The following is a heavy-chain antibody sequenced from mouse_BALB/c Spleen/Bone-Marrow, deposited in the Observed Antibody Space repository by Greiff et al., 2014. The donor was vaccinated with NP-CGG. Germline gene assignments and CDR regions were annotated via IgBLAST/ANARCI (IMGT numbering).Heavy chain of an antibody. Sequence: QVQLQQPGAELVKPGASVKLSCKASGYTFTSYWMHWVKQRPGQGLEWIGEINPSNGRSNYNEKFKSKATLTVDKSSSTAYMQLSSLAAEDYSVYYYGRYAADSYGIAYWGQGTLVTVSA. CDR3: GRYAADSYGIAY. J-gene: IGHJ3*01. CDR1: GYTFTSYW. V-gene: IGHV1S81*02. D-gene: IGHD1-1*02. CDR2: INPSNGRS.